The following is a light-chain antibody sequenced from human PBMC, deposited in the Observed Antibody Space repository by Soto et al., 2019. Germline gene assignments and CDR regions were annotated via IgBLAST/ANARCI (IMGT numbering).Light chain of an antibody. CDR3: QQRATWPPFT. V-gene: IGKV3-15*01. Sequence: EIVMTQSPATVSVSPGERATLSCRASQSVSNDLAWYQQKPGQAPRLLIYAASTRATGIPARFSGSGSGTEFTLTISSLQSEDFAVYYCQQRATWPPFTFGPGTKVDLK. J-gene: IGKJ3*01. CDR2: AAS. CDR1: QSVSND.